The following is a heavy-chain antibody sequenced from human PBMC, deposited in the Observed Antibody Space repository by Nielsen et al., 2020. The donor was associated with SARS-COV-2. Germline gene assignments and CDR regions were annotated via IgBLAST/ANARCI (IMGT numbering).Heavy chain of an antibody. D-gene: IGHD4-17*01. CDR1: GGSISSGDYY. V-gene: IGHV4-30-4*01. Sequence: SETLSLTCTVSGGSISSGDYYWSWIRQPPGRGLEWIGYIYYSGSAYSNPSLKSRVTISVDTSKNQFSLELSSVTAADTAVYYCARDQYMRTTAARSWYFDLWGRGTRVTVSS. J-gene: IGHJ2*01. CDR2: IYYSGSA. CDR3: ARDQYMRTTAARSWYFDL.